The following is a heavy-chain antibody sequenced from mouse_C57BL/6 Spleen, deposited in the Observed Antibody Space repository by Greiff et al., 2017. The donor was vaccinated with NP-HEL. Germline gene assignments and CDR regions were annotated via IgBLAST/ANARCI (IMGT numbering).Heavy chain of an antibody. CDR2: IYPGGGYT. CDR3: ARGWDYDGGKDYLDY. V-gene: IGHV1-63*01. CDR1: GYTFTNYW. J-gene: IGHJ2*01. D-gene: IGHD2-4*01. Sequence: VQLQESGAELVRPGTSVKMSCKASGYTFTNYWIGWAKQRPGHGLEWIGDIYPGGGYTNYNEKFKGKATLTADKSSSTAYMQFSSLTSEDSAIYYCARGWDYDGGKDYLDYWGQGTTLTVSS.